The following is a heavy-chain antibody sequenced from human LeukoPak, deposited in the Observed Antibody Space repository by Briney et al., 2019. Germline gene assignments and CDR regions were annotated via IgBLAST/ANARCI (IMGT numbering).Heavy chain of an antibody. CDR1: GFTFSSYW. CDR3: ASYDFWSGYYQASRPIDY. Sequence: GGSLRLSCVASGFTFSSYWMHWVRQDPRKGLVWVSRISGDGRNINYADSVRGRFTISRDNAKNTLYLQMNTLRVEDTAVYYCASYDFWSGYYQASRPIDYWGQGTLVTVSS. CDR2: ISGDGRNI. J-gene: IGHJ4*02. V-gene: IGHV3-74*01. D-gene: IGHD3-3*01.